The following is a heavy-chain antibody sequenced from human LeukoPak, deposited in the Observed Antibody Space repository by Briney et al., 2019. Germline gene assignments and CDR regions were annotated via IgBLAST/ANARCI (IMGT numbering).Heavy chain of an antibody. CDR3: AILISSWYDMDV. CDR2: IYYSGST. D-gene: IGHD6-13*01. V-gene: IGHV4-59*01. Sequence: SETLSLTCTVSGGSISSYYWSWIRQPPGKGLEWIGYIYYSGSTNYNPSLKSRVTISVDTSKNQFSLKLSSVTAADTAVYYCAILISSWYDMDVWSKGTTVTVSS. J-gene: IGHJ6*04. CDR1: GGSISSYY.